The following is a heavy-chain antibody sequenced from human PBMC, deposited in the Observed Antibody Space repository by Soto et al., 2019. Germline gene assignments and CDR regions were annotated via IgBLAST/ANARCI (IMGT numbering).Heavy chain of an antibody. CDR1: GYNFISYW. D-gene: IGHD3-22*01. CDR2: FYPGDSDT. V-gene: IGHV5-51*01. CDR3: ARCDTSGVCFDY. Sequence: PGESLKISCKGSGYNFISYWIGWVRQMPGKGLEWMGIFYPGDSDTRYSPSFQGQVTISADKSISTAYLQWGSLKASDTAMYYCARCDTSGVCFDYWGQGTQVTVSS. J-gene: IGHJ4*02.